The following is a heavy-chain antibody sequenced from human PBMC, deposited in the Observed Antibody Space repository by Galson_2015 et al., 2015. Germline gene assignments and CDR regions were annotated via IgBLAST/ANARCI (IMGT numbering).Heavy chain of an antibody. Sequence: LRLSCADSGFTVSTNYLSWVRQAPGKGLEWVSVIYSSSSTFYADSVKGRFTISRDNSKNTLYLQMNSLKVEDTAVYYCARLLHGDLDHWGQGTLVTVSS. D-gene: IGHD4-17*01. J-gene: IGHJ4*02. CDR3: ARLLHGDLDH. CDR1: GFTVSTNY. V-gene: IGHV3-66*02. CDR2: IYSSSST.